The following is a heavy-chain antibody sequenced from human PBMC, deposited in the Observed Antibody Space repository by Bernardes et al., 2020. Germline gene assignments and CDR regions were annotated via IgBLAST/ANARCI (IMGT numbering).Heavy chain of an antibody. CDR1: GFSFNNYV. CDR2: ISSGGVNT. D-gene: IGHD3-22*01. Sequence: GSLRLSCVASGFSFNNYVMSWVRQAPGKGLQWVSAISSGGVNTYYADSVKGRFTISGDNSKNTLFLQMNSLRAEDTAIYYCVKYDFYDSGGHHWGQGTLVTVSS. V-gene: IGHV3-23*01. J-gene: IGHJ5*02. CDR3: VKYDFYDSGGHH.